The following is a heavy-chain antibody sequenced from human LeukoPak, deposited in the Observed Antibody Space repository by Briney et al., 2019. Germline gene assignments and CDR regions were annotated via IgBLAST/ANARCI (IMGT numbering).Heavy chain of an antibody. CDR1: GFTFSSNW. D-gene: IGHD2-15*01. CDR2: INPDGITT. J-gene: IGHJ4*02. CDR3: ARDLSGWYDY. Sequence: GGSLRLSCASSGFTFSSNWMHWVRQAPGKGLVWVSRINPDGITTSYADSVKGRYTISRDNSKNTLYLQMNSLRAEDTAVYHCARDLSGWYDYWGQGTLVTVSS. V-gene: IGHV3-74*01.